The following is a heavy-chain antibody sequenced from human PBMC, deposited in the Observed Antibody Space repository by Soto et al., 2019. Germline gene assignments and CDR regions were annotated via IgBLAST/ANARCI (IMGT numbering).Heavy chain of an antibody. D-gene: IGHD3-10*01. CDR1: GVSLTGGNW. J-gene: IGHJ4*02. CDR2: IFHDGTA. Sequence: SETLSLTCAVSGVSLTGGNWWTWVRQSPQRGLEYIGEIFHDGTANYYPSFERRVATSVDTSRSQFSLKLTSVTAADTAVYFCARLVYDTRLNYMYFDFWGPGTLVTVSS. V-gene: IGHV4-4*02. CDR3: ARLVYDTRLNYMYFDF.